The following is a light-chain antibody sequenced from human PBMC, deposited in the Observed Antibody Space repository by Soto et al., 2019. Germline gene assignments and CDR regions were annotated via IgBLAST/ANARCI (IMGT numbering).Light chain of an antibody. CDR3: QQSYSSPQT. J-gene: IGKJ1*01. Sequence: DIQMTQSPSSLSASVGDRVTITCRASQSVSNYLNWYRQLAGRAPTLLIYSTSTLQSGVPSRFSGSGSGTDFTLTISGLQPDDFATYFCQQSYSSPQTFGQGTKVEIK. V-gene: IGKV1-39*01. CDR2: STS. CDR1: QSVSNY.